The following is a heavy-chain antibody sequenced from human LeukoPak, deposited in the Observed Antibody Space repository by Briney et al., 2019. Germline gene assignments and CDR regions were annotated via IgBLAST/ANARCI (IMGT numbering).Heavy chain of an antibody. V-gene: IGHV3-11*01. Sequence: PGGSLRLSCAASGFTFSDYYMSWIRQAPGKGLEWVSYISSSGSTIYYADSVKGRFTISRDNAKNSLYLQMNSPRAEDTAVYYCARDYYSNYVGSLDYWGQGTLVTVSS. CDR3: ARDYYSNYVGSLDY. D-gene: IGHD4-11*01. CDR1: GFTFSDYY. J-gene: IGHJ4*02. CDR2: ISSSGSTI.